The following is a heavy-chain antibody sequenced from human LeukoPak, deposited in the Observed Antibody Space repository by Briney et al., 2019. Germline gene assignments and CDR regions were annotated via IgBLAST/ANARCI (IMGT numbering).Heavy chain of an antibody. D-gene: IGHD7-27*01. J-gene: IGHJ4*02. V-gene: IGHV4-39*07. Sequence: EWIGSIHSNGNTYYSPSLRSRLSISKDTSKNQFSLKLSSVTAADTAVYYCTRDLGNWDIDYWGQGILVTVSS. CDR2: IHSNGNT. CDR3: TRDLGNWDIDY.